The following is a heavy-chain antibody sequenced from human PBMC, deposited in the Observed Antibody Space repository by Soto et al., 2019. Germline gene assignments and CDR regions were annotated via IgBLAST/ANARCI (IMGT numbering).Heavy chain of an antibody. CDR3: TRERWLLNYYYGMAV. J-gene: IGHJ6*02. CDR2: IRSKAYGGTT. CDR1: GFTCGDSV. Sequence: GGSLRLSCTASGFTCGDSVMSWFCQAPGKGLEWVGFIRSKAYGGTTEYAASVKGRFTISRDDSKSIAYLQMNSLKTEDTAVYYCTRERWLLNYYYGMAVRGQGATVTVSS. V-gene: IGHV3-49*03. D-gene: IGHD3-9*01.